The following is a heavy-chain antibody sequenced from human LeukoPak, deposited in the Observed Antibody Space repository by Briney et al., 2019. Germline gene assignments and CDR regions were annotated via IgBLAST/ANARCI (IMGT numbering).Heavy chain of an antibody. Sequence: GGSLRLSCATSGFTFSDYYMGWIRQAPGKGLEGVSYISFSGSTIYYADSVKGRFTISRDDAKNSLYLQMNSLRAEDTAVYYCARDIVATGLFFDYWGQGTLVTVSS. J-gene: IGHJ4*02. CDR3: ARDIVATGLFFDY. V-gene: IGHV3-11*01. CDR2: ISFSGSTI. D-gene: IGHD1-1*01. CDR1: GFTFSDYY.